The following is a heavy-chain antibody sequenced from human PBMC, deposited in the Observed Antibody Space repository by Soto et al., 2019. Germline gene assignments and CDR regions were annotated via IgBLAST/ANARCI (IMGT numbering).Heavy chain of an antibody. Sequence: TSETLSLTCTVSGGSISSYYWSWIRQPPGKGLEWIGYIYYSGSTNYNPSLKSRVTISLDTPKNQFSLRLSSVTAADTAVYYCARETYSSGWYYWFDPWGQGTLVTVSS. CDR3: ARETYSSGWYYWFDP. CDR1: GGSISSYY. J-gene: IGHJ5*02. CDR2: IYYSGST. V-gene: IGHV4-59*01. D-gene: IGHD6-19*01.